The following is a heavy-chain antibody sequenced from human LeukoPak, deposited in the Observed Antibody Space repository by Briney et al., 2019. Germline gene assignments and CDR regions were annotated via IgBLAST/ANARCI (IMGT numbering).Heavy chain of an antibody. CDR1: GDSFSSNSAA. CDR3: AREYCSSTSCYLYYFDY. D-gene: IGHD2-2*01. Sequence: SQTLSLTCAISGDSFSSNSAAWNWLRQSPSRGLEWLGRTYYRSKLYNDYAGSVKSLITINPDTSKNQFSLQLNSVTPEDTAVYYCAREYCSSTSCYLYYFDYWGQGTLVTVSS. V-gene: IGHV6-1*01. CDR2: TYYRSKLYN. J-gene: IGHJ4*02.